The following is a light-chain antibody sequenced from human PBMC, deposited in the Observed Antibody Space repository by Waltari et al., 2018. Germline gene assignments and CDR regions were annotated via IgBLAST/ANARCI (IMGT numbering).Light chain of an antibody. Sequence: SFELTQPSSVSVSPGQTASIACSGDHLGSKWTSWYQQKAGQSPVLVIDADSERSSGVPGRFSAARSGDTVTLNISGTQDLDEADYYCQTWDSNIFVFGPGTKVTVL. CDR1: HLGSKW. J-gene: IGLJ1*01. CDR2: ADS. V-gene: IGLV3-1*01. CDR3: QTWDSNIFV.